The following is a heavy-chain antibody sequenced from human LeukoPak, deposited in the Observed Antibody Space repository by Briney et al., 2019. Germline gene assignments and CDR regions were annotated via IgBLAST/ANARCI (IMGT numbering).Heavy chain of an antibody. D-gene: IGHD3-10*01. J-gene: IGHJ2*01. V-gene: IGHV3-53*01. Sequence: GGSLTLSCAASGLSVSTKYMNWVRQAPGKGLEWVSIIYSGGTTYYGESVEGRFTISRDTSKNTVFLQMNSLRVEGTAVYYCARLGDHYHWNLDLWGRGTLVTVSS. CDR1: GLSVSTKY. CDR2: IYSGGTT. CDR3: ARLGDHYHWNLDL.